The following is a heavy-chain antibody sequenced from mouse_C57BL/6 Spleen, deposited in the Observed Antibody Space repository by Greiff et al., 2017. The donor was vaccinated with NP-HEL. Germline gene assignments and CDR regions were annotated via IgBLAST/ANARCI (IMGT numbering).Heavy chain of an antibody. V-gene: IGHV6-3*01. CDR3: TGENIYYDYDEGAWFAY. CDR1: GFTFSNYW. Sequence: EVKLLESGGGLVQPGGSMKLSCVASGFTFSNYWMNWVRQSPEKGLEWVAQIRLKSDNYATHYAESVKGRFTISRDDSKSSVYLQMNNLRAEDTGIYYCTGENIYYDYDEGAWFAYWGQGTLVTVSA. CDR2: IRLKSDNYAT. J-gene: IGHJ3*01. D-gene: IGHD2-4*01.